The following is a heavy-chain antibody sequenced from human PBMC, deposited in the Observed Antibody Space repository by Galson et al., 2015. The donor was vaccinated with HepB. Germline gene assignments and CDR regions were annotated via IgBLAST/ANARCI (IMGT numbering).Heavy chain of an antibody. CDR2: ISAYNGNT. CDR1: GYTFTSYG. V-gene: IGHV1-18*01. D-gene: IGHD3-3*01. J-gene: IGHJ5*02. Sequence: SVKVSCKASGYTFTSYGISWVRQAPGQGLEWMGWISAYNGNTNYAQKLQGRVTMTTDTSTSTAYMELRSLRSDDTAVYYCARGEAYYDFWSGYYAWFDPRGQGTLVTVSS. CDR3: ARGEAYYDFWSGYYAWFDP.